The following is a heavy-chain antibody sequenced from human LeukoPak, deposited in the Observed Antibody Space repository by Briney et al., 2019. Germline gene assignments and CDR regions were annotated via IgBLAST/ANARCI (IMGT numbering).Heavy chain of an antibody. CDR2: IWYDGSSK. V-gene: IGHV3-33*01. CDR3: ARHHGANYYYYDMDV. J-gene: IGHJ6*02. Sequence: GGSLRLSCAASGFTLSSYAMHWVRQAPGKGLEWAAVIWYDGSSKYYADSVKGRFTISRDNSKNTLYLQMNSLRAEDTAVYYCARHHGANYYYYDMDVWGQGTTVTVSS. D-gene: IGHD4-17*01. CDR1: GFTLSSYA.